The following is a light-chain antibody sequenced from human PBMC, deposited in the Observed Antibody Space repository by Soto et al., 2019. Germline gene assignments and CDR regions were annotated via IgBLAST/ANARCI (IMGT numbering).Light chain of an antibody. V-gene: IGLV1-44*01. J-gene: IGLJ3*02. Sequence: QAVVTQPPSASGTPGQRVTISCSGSSSNIGSNTVNWYQQLPGTAPKLLLYSNNQRPSGVPDRFSGSKSGTSASLAISGLQSEDEADYYCAAWDDSLNGFWVFGGGTKLTVL. CDR2: SNN. CDR1: SSNIGSNT. CDR3: AAWDDSLNGFWV.